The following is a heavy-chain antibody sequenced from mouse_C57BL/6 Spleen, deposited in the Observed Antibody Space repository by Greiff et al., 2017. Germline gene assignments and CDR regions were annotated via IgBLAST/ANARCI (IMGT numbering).Heavy chain of an antibody. CDR3: ARRTTVVGYFDY. D-gene: IGHD1-1*01. CDR2: IYPGDGDT. J-gene: IGHJ2*01. CDR1: GYAFSSYW. V-gene: IGHV1-80*01. Sequence: QVQLQQSGAELVKPGASVKISCKASGYAFSSYWMNWVKQRPGKGLEWIGQIYPGDGDTNYNGKFKGKATLTADKSSSPAYMQLSSLTSEDSAVYFCARRTTVVGYFDYWGQGTTLTVSS.